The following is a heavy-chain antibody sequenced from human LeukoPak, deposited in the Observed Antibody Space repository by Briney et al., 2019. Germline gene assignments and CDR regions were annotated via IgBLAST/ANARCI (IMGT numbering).Heavy chain of an antibody. CDR3: ATAGNYRFDY. J-gene: IGHJ4*02. CDR2: ICSSGSTI. Sequence: GGSLRLSCAASGFTFSSYEMNWVRQAPGKGLEWISYICSSGSTIYYADSVKGRFTVSRDNAKNTLYLQMNSLRAEDTAVYYCATAGNYRFDYWGQGTLVTVSS. D-gene: IGHD1-7*01. CDR1: GFTFSSYE. V-gene: IGHV3-48*03.